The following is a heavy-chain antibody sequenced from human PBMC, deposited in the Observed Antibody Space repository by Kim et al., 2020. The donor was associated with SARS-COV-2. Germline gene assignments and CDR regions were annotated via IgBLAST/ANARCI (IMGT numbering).Heavy chain of an antibody. V-gene: IGHV3-21*01. Sequence: GGSLRLSCAASGFTFGSYSMNWVRQAPGKGLEWVSSISSSSSYIYYADSVKGRFTISRDNAKNSLYLQMNSLRAEDTAVYYCARVNCSSTSCYEFLSWFDPWGQGTLVTVSS. J-gene: IGHJ5*02. CDR1: GFTFGSYS. D-gene: IGHD2-2*01. CDR3: ARVNCSSTSCYEFLSWFDP. CDR2: ISSSSSYI.